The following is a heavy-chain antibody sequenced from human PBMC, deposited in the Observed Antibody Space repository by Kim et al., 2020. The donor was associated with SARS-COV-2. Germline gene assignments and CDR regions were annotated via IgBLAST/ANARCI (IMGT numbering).Heavy chain of an antibody. Sequence: GGSLRLSCAASGFTFDDYAMHWVRQAPGKGLEWVSGISWNSGSIGYADSVKGRFTISRDNAKNSLYLQMNSLRAEDTALYYCAKATYYYDSSGSYDYWG. D-gene: IGHD3-22*01. J-gene: IGHJ4*01. CDR3: AKATYYYDSSGSYDY. CDR2: ISWNSGSI. CDR1: GFTFDDYA. V-gene: IGHV3-9*01.